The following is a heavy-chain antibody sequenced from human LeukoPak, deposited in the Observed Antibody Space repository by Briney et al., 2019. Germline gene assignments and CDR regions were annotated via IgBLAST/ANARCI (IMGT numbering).Heavy chain of an antibody. CDR2: IYTSGNT. J-gene: IGHJ4*02. Sequence: SQTLSLTCTVSGGSISSGSYYWSWIRQPAGKGLEWIGRIYTSGNTNYNPSLKSRVTISVDTSKNQFSLKLSSVTAADTAVYYCARGGLMVRGVIVDYWGQGTLVTVSS. D-gene: IGHD3-10*01. CDR1: GGSISSGSYY. CDR3: ARGGLMVRGVIVDY. V-gene: IGHV4-61*02.